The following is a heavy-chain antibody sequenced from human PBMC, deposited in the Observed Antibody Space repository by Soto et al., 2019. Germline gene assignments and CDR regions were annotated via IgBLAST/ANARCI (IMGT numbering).Heavy chain of an antibody. D-gene: IGHD6-13*01. Sequence: QVQLVESGGGVVQPGRSLRLSCAASGFTFSSYAMHWVRQAPGKGLEWVAVISYDGSNKYYADSVKGRFTISRDNSKNTLYLQMNRLRAEDTAVYYCAREEGDSSSWYFDYWGQGNLVNVSS. CDR2: ISYDGSNK. V-gene: IGHV3-30-3*01. CDR1: GFTFSSYA. J-gene: IGHJ4*02. CDR3: AREEGDSSSWYFDY.